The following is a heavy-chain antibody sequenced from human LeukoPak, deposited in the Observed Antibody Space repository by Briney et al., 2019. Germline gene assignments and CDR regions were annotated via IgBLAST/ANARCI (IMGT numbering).Heavy chain of an antibody. J-gene: IGHJ4*02. V-gene: IGHV3-21*01. D-gene: IGHD2-2*01. CDR2: SSSSSSYI. CDR3: ERTAYDIVVVPAAMGLDY. Sequence: GGSLRLSCAASGFTFSSYSMTWVRQAPGKGLEWVSSSSSSSSYIYYADSVKGRFTIPRDNAKNSLYLQMNSLRAEDTAVFFRERTAYDIVVVPAAMGLDYWGQGTLVTVSS. CDR1: GFTFSSYS.